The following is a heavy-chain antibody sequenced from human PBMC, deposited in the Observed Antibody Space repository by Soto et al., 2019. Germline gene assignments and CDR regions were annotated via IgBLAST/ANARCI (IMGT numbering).Heavy chain of an antibody. J-gene: IGHJ4*01. D-gene: IGHD3-22*01. CDR1: GSSISSYY. V-gene: IGHV4-59*04. CDR2: IYYSGST. CDR3: AGLEYFHSSDYLAH. Sequence: PPAELCLTWTGSGSSISSYYWTCNRQPPGKGLEWIGYIYYSGSTYYNTSLKSRGTISVDTSKYQFSLKLSSVTAADTAVYYCAGLEYFHSSDYLAHWGHGTRVTVSS.